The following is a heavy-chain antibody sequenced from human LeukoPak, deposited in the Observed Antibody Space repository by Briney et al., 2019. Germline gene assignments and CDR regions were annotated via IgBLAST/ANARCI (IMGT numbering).Heavy chain of an antibody. Sequence: KTSETLSLTCTVSGGSISSYYWSWIRQPPAKGLEWIGYIYYSGSTNYDPSLTSRVTISLDTSKNQFSLKLSSVTAADTAVYYCARRRGDFWSDYYAFDYWGQGTLVTISS. CDR1: GGSISSYY. D-gene: IGHD3-3*01. CDR2: IYYSGST. V-gene: IGHV4-59*08. J-gene: IGHJ4*02. CDR3: ARRRGDFWSDYYAFDY.